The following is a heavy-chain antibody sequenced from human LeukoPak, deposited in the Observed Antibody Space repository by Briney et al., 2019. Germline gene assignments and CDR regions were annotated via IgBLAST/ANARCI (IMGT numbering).Heavy chain of an antibody. D-gene: IGHD3-9*01. CDR3: ARDYDILTGYYLFDY. Sequence: GGSLRLSCAASGFTFSKYWMHWVCQAPGKGLVWVSRINSDGRSTSYADSVKGRFTISRDNAKNTLYLQMNSLRAEDTAVYYCARDYDILTGYYLFDYWGQGTLVTVSS. V-gene: IGHV3-74*01. CDR2: INSDGRST. J-gene: IGHJ4*02. CDR1: GFTFSKYW.